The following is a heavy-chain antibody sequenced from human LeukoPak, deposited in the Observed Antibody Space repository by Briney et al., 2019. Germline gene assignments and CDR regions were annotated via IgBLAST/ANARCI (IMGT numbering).Heavy chain of an antibody. CDR1: GLTFSRYA. Sequence: PGGSLRLSCAVSGLTFSRYAMSWVRQAPGKGLEWVSYISSSGSTIYYADSVKGRFTISRDNAKNSLYLQMNSLRAEDTAVYYCARDESGSYAIDYWGQGTLVTVSS. CDR2: ISSSGSTI. V-gene: IGHV3-48*04. CDR3: ARDESGSYAIDY. D-gene: IGHD1-26*01. J-gene: IGHJ4*02.